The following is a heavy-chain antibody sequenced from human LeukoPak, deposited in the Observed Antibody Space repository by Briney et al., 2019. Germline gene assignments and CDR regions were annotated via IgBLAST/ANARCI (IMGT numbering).Heavy chain of an antibody. J-gene: IGHJ5*02. D-gene: IGHD6-19*01. V-gene: IGHV4-39*07. CDR3: AGIAVAGTSWFDP. Sequence: SETLSLTGTVSVGSISSSSYYWGWIRQPPGKGLKWIGSIYYSGSTYYNPSLKSRVTISVDTSKNQFSLKLSSVTAADTAVYYCAGIAVAGTSWFDPWGQGTLVTVSS. CDR1: VGSISSSSYY. CDR2: IYYSGST.